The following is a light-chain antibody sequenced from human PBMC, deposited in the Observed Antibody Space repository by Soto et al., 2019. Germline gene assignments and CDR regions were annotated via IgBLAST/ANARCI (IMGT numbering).Light chain of an antibody. J-gene: IGKJ1*01. CDR1: QSISSW. V-gene: IGKV1-5*01. CDR2: DAS. CDR3: QQYNSYPWT. Sequence: DIQMTQSPSTLSASVGDRVTITCRASQSISSWLAWYQQKPGKVPTLLIYDASLFESGVPSRFSGSGSGTDFILTISSLQPDDFATYYCQQYNSYPWTFGQGTKVEIK.